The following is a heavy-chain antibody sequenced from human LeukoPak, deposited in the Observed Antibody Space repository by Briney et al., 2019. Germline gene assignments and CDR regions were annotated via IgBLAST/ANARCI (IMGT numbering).Heavy chain of an antibody. Sequence: GESLKISCQGSGYIFTSYWIGWVRQLPGKGLEWMGIIYPGDSDTRYSPSFQGQVTISADKSISTAYLQWSSLKASDTAMYYCARRYCSGGSCYPDYWGQGTLVTVSS. CDR3: ARRYCSGGSCYPDY. CDR1: GYIFTSYW. D-gene: IGHD2-15*01. V-gene: IGHV5-51*01. J-gene: IGHJ4*02. CDR2: IYPGDSDT.